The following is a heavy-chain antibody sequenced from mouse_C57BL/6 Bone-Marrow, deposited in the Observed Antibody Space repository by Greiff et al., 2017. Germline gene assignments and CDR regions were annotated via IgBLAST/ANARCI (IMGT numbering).Heavy chain of an antibody. CDR3: AREGLRDYCAMDY. CDR1: GYTFTGYW. D-gene: IGHD2-4*01. J-gene: IGHJ4*01. V-gene: IGHV1-9*01. CDR2: ILPGSGST. Sequence: VQLQQSGAELMKPGASVKLSCKATGYTFTGYWIEWVKQRPGHGLEWIGEILPGSGSTNSNEKFKGKATFTADPSSNTAYMQLSSLTTEDSAIYYCAREGLRDYCAMDYWGQGTSVTVSS.